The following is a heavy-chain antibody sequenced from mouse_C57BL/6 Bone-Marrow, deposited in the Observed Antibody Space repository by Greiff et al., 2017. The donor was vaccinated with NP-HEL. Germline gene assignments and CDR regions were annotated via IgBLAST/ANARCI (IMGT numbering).Heavy chain of an antibody. Sequence: VQRVESGAELVKPGASVKMSCKASGYTFTSYWITWVKQRPGQGLEWIGDIYPGSGSTNYNEKFKSKATLTVDASSSTAYMQLSSLTSEDSAVYYCARCPLLCPWYFDVWGTGTTVTVSS. CDR1: GYTFTSYW. CDR3: ARCPLLCPWYFDV. V-gene: IGHV1-55*01. CDR2: IYPGSGST. J-gene: IGHJ1*03. D-gene: IGHD1-1*02.